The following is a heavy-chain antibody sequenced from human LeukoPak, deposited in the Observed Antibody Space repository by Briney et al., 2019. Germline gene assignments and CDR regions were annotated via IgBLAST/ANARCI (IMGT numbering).Heavy chain of an antibody. Sequence: PGRSLRLSCAASGFTFSSYAMHWVRQAPGKGLEWVALISYDGSNKYYADSVKGRFTISRDNAKNSLYLQMNSLRAEDTAVYYCARFSSGWYYFDYWGQGTLVTVSS. CDR1: GFTFSSYA. CDR3: ARFSSGWYYFDY. V-gene: IGHV3-30-3*01. J-gene: IGHJ4*02. D-gene: IGHD6-19*01. CDR2: ISYDGSNK.